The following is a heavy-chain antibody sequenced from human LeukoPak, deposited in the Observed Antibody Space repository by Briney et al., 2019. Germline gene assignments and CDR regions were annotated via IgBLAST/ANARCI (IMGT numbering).Heavy chain of an antibody. CDR1: GDSVSSNSAA. J-gene: IGHJ5*02. CDR3: ARSRQPYCRDNRCYASSWFDP. CDR2: TYYRSKWYD. D-gene: IGHD2-15*01. V-gene: IGHV6-1*01. Sequence: PSQTLSLTCAISGDSVSSNSAAWNWIRQSPSRGLEWLGRTYYRSKWYDDYAVSVKSRITIAPDTSKNQFSLQLNSVTPEDTAVYYCARSRQPYCRDNRCYASSWFDPWGQGTLVTVSS.